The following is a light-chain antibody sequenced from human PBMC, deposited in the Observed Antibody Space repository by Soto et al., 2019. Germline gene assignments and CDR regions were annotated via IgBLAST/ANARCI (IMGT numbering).Light chain of an antibody. CDR1: ETVTSRY. V-gene: IGKV3-20*01. J-gene: IGKJ5*01. Sequence: EIVLTQSPGTLSLSPGERATLSCRASETVTSRYLAWYQQKPGQAPRLLIYAASSRATGIPDRFSGSGSGTDFPLTISSLEPEDAAVYYCHRYGYGSDSFGQGTRLAI. CDR3: HRYGYGSDS. CDR2: AAS.